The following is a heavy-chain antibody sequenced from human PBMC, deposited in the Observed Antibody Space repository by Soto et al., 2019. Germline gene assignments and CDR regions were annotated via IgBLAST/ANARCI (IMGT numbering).Heavy chain of an antibody. J-gene: IGHJ4*02. V-gene: IGHV3-74*01. CDR2: IAGEGIST. Sequence: EVQLVESGGGLVQPGGSLRLSCAASGFTFSRYWMHWVRQAPGKGLVWVSRIAGEGISTNYADSVKGRFTASRDNAKNTVYLEMSSLRAADTAVYYCIRDLRSGDFWGQGTLVTVSS. CDR1: GFTFSRYW. CDR3: IRDLRSGDF. D-gene: IGHD6-19*01.